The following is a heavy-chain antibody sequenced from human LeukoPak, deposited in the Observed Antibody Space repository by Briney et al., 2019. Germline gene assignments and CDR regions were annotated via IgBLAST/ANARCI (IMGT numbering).Heavy chain of an antibody. Sequence: SETLSLTCTVYGGSVSSYYWSWMRQSPRKGLEWIGYVYYSGSTNYNPALKSRVTISLDTSENQFSLKLSSVTAADTAVYYCAREANSPTARYWYFDLWGRGTQVTVS. CDR1: GGSVSSYY. CDR3: AREANSPTARYWYFDL. D-gene: IGHD2-21*01. V-gene: IGHV4-59*02. J-gene: IGHJ2*01. CDR2: VYYSGST.